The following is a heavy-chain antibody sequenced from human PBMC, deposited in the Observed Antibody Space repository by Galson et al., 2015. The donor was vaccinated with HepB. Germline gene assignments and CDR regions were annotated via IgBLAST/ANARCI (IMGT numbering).Heavy chain of an antibody. V-gene: IGHV4-39*07. D-gene: IGHD4-23*01. CDR1: GGSISSSSYY. CDR3: AREENYGGNSRGSYFDY. Sequence: SETLSLTCTVSGGSISSSSYYWGWIRQPPGKGLEWIGSIYYSGSTYYNPSLKSRVTISVDTSKNQFSLKLSSVTAADTAVYYCAREENYGGNSRGSYFDYWGQGTLVTVSS. J-gene: IGHJ4*02. CDR2: IYYSGST.